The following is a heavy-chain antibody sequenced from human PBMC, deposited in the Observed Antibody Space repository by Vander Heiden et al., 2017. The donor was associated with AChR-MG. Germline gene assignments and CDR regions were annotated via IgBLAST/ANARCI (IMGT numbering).Heavy chain of an antibody. D-gene: IGHD3-10*01. Sequence: QVQLQESGPGLVKPSQTLPLTCTVSGGSISSGGYYWSWIRQHPGKGLEWIGYIYYSGSSDDIPSLKSRVTISVDTSKNQFSLQLRPVTAADTAVYYFARATYYSLLRYWGRGTLGHRLL. J-gene: IGHJ4*02. V-gene: IGHV4-31*03. CDR2: IYYSGSS. CDR1: GGSISSGGYY. CDR3: ARATYYSLLRY.